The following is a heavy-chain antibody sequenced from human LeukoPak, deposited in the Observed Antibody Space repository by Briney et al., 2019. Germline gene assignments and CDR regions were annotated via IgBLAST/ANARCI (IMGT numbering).Heavy chain of an antibody. J-gene: IGHJ3*02. CDR2: FSWDGGST. Sequence: GGSLTLSCAASGFTFDDFHMHWARQAPGKGLEWVSLFSWDGGSTYYADSGKGRFTISRDNSKNSLYLQMNSLRTEDTALYYCAKDIGCSGGSCYPDAFDIWGQGTMVTVSS. CDR3: AKDIGCSGGSCYPDAFDI. V-gene: IGHV3-43*01. D-gene: IGHD2-15*01. CDR1: GFTFDDFH.